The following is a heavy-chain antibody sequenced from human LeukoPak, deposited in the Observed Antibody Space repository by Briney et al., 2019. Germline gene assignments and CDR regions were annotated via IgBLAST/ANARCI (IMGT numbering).Heavy chain of an antibody. CDR2: ISGSGGST. V-gene: IGHV3-23*01. CDR1: GFTFSSYA. CDR3: AKETAPYYDSSGYRYHDY. D-gene: IGHD3-22*01. Sequence: PGGSLRLSCAASGFTFSSYAMSWVRQAPGKGLEWVSAISGSGGSTYYADSVKGRFTISRDNSKNTLYLQMNSLRAEDTAAYYCAKETAPYYDSSGYRYHDYWGQGTLVTVSS. J-gene: IGHJ4*02.